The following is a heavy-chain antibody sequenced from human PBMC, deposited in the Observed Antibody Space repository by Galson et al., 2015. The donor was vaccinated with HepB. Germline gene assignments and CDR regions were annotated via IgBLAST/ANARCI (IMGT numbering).Heavy chain of an antibody. D-gene: IGHD6-13*01. J-gene: IGHJ4*03. Sequence: SLRLSCAASGFTFSSYGMHWVRQAPGMGREWVAVMWYGGSKKYYPDSVKSRFTISRDNSKNTLYLQMNSLRAEDTAVYYRARDPRPASRQLAEFCY. V-gene: IGHV3-33*08. CDR3: ARDPRPASRQLAEFCY. CDR2: MWYGGSKK. CDR1: GFTFSSYG.